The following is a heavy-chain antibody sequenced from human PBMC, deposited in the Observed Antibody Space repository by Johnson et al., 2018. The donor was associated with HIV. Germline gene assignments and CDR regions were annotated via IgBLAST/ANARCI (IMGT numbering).Heavy chain of an antibody. CDR1: GFTLSTYW. D-gene: IGHD2-21*01. J-gene: IGHJ3*02. CDR2: IRQDGGER. CDR3: ARSKGSGEGAFDM. V-gene: IGHV3-7*02. Sequence: VQLVESGGGLVQPGGSLRLSCAASGFTLSTYWMTWVHQAPGKGLEWVANIRQDGGERYYVDSVKGRFTISRDNAKRSLFLQMNSVGAEGTAVCYWARSKGSGEGAFDMWGQGTMVTVSS.